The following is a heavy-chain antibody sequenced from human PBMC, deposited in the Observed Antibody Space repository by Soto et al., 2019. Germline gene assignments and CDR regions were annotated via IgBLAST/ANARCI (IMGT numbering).Heavy chain of an antibody. V-gene: IGHV3-30-3*01. Sequence: GSLRLSCAASGFTFSSYAMHWVRQAPGKGLEWVAVISYDGSNKYYADSVKGRFTISRDNSKNTLYLQMNSLRAEDTAVYYCARDRRFYWGQGTLVTVSS. CDR1: GFTFSSYA. CDR3: ARDRRFY. J-gene: IGHJ4*02. CDR2: ISYDGSNK.